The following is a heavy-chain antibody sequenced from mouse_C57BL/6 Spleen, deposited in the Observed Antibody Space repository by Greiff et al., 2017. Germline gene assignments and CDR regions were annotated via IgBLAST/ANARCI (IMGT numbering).Heavy chain of an antibody. J-gene: IGHJ2*01. CDR3: ARWREIDYYGSRGDYFDY. V-gene: IGHV1-22*01. D-gene: IGHD1-1*01. Sequence: VQLQQSGPELVKPGASVKMSCKASGYTFTDYNMHWVKQSHGKSLEWIGYINPNNGGTSYNQKFKGKDTFTVNKSSSTDYMELRSLTSEDSAVYYCARWREIDYYGSRGDYFDYWGQGTTLTVSS. CDR1: GYTFTDYN. CDR2: INPNNGGT.